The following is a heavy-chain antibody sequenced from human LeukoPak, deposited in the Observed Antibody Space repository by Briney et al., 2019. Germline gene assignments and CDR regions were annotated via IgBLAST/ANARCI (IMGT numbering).Heavy chain of an antibody. CDR3: AKDFFSSGWYGYPTSDY. D-gene: IGHD6-19*01. Sequence: GRSLRLSCAASGFTFTSYGMHWVRQAPGKGLEWVAVISYDGSNKYYADSVKGRFTISRDNSKNTLYLQMNSLRAEDTAVYYCAKDFFSSGWYGYPTSDYWGQGTLVTVSP. CDR1: GFTFTSYG. J-gene: IGHJ4*02. V-gene: IGHV3-30*18. CDR2: ISYDGSNK.